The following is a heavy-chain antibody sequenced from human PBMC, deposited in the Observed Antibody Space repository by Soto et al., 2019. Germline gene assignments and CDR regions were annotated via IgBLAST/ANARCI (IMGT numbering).Heavy chain of an antibody. CDR3: ARPVVAGTPDY. J-gene: IGHJ4*02. D-gene: IGHD2-15*01. Sequence: QVQLVESGGGEVQPGTSLRLSCAASGFTFSRSPMHWVRQAPGKGLHWVGLISADGSSQHYADSVRGRFIISRDNFRSTVSLQMDRLRAEDTAVYYCARPVVAGTPDYWGQGTLVSVSS. V-gene: IGHV3-30-3*01. CDR2: ISADGSSQ. CDR1: GFTFSRSP.